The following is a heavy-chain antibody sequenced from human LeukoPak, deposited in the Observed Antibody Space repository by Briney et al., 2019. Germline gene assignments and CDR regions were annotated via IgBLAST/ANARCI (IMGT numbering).Heavy chain of an antibody. CDR1: GFTISSYW. D-gene: IGHD3-10*01. J-gene: IGHJ4*02. Sequence: GGSLRLSCAASGFTISSYWMTWVRQAPGKGLERVANIKQDGSEKYYVDSVKGRFTISRDNAMNSLYLQMNSLRAEDTAVYYCAGQLITHGGYWGQVTLVTVSS. CDR3: AGQLITHGGY. CDR2: IKQDGSEK. V-gene: IGHV3-7*01.